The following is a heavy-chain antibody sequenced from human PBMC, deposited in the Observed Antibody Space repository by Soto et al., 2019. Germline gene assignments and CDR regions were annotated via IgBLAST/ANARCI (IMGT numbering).Heavy chain of an antibody. CDR2: IIPIFGET. D-gene: IGHD3-22*01. V-gene: IGHV1-69*06. Sequence: GASVKVSCKASGGTFSSYAISWVRQAPGQGLEWMGGIIPIFGETIYAQKFQGRVTMTEDTSTDTAYMELSSLRSEDTAVYYCATARPYYDSSGYYSDAFDIWGQGTMVTVSS. J-gene: IGHJ3*02. CDR1: GGTFSSYA. CDR3: ATARPYYDSSGYYSDAFDI.